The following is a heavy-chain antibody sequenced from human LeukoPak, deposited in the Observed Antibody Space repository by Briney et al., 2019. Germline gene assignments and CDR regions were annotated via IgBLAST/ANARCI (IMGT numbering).Heavy chain of an antibody. D-gene: IGHD6-13*01. Sequence: PGGSLRLSCAASGFTFSNYGMHWVRQAPGKGLEWVAVISYDGRNKYHADSVTGRFTISRDNSKNTLYLQMNSLRAEDTAVYYCAKDGSVAAADYYFDYWGQGTLVTVSS. J-gene: IGHJ4*02. CDR1: GFTFSNYG. CDR3: AKDGSVAAADYYFDY. V-gene: IGHV3-30*18. CDR2: ISYDGRNK.